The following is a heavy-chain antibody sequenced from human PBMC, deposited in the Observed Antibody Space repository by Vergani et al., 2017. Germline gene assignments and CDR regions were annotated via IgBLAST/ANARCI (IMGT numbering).Heavy chain of an antibody. D-gene: IGHD6-13*01. CDR3: AREGAAAGPGWFDP. CDR1: GFTVSSNY. Sequence: EVQRVESGGGLVQPGGSLRLSCAASGFTVSSNYMSWVRQAPGKGLEWVSVIYSGGSTYYADSVKGRFTISRDNSKNTLYLQMNSLRAEDTAVYYCAREGAAAGPGWFDPWGQGTLVTVSS. J-gene: IGHJ5*02. CDR2: IYSGGST. V-gene: IGHV3-66*01.